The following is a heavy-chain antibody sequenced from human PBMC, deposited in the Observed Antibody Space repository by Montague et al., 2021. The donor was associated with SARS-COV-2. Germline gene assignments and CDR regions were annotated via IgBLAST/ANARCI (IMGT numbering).Heavy chain of an antibody. D-gene: IGHD5-12*01. J-gene: IGHJ4*02. Sequence: SETLSLTCSVSGGSISDYYWNWIRQPPGKGLEWIGYIYYNTGNTNYNPSLQSRVTISLDTSKNLFSLNLTSVTAADTALYFCARGTGYDYYFDCWGQGTLVTVSS. CDR1: GGSISDYY. CDR3: ARGTGYDYYFDC. V-gene: IGHV4-59*01. CDR2: IYYNTGNT.